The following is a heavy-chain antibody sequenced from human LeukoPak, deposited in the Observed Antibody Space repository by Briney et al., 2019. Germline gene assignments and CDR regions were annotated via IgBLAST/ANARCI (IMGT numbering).Heavy chain of an antibody. V-gene: IGHV4-61*01. Sequence: SQTLSLTCTVSGGSISSGSYYWSWIRQPPGKGLEWIGYIYYSGSTNYNPSLKSRVTISVDTSKNQFSLKLSSVTAADTAVYYCARGPPNDVLDYWGQGTLVTVSS. CDR3: ARGPPNDVLDY. J-gene: IGHJ4*02. CDR1: GGSISSGSYY. CDR2: IYYSGST. D-gene: IGHD1-1*01.